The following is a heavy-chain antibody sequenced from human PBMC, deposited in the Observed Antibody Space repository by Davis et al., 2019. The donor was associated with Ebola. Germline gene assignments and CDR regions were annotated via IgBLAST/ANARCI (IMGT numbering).Heavy chain of an antibody. J-gene: IGHJ4*01. CDR3: ARESENGMDY. CDR1: GYIFNRYG. V-gene: IGHV7-4-1*02. CDR2: LDTNTGKS. Sequence: AASVKVSCKVSGYIFNRYGVNWVRQAPGQGLEWVGWLDTNTGKSAYAQAFTGRFVFSSDTSVSTAFLQISGLKAEDTAVYYCARESENGMDYWGQGTLVTVSS. D-gene: IGHD1-1*01.